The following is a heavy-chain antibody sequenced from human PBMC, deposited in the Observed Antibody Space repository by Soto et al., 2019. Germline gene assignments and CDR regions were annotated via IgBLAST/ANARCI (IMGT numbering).Heavy chain of an antibody. V-gene: IGHV3-11*06. D-gene: IGHD2-8*01. Sequence: GGSLRLSCAASGFTFSDYYMSWIRQAPGKGLEWVSYISSSSSYTNYADSVKDRFTISRDNAKNSLYLQMNSLRAEDTAVYYCARTPDCTNGVCSAGFDYWGQGTLVTVSS. CDR2: ISSSSSYT. CDR1: GFTFSDYY. J-gene: IGHJ4*02. CDR3: ARTPDCTNGVCSAGFDY.